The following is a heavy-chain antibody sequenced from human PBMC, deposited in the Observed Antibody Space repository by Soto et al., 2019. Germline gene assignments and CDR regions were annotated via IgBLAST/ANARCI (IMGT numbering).Heavy chain of an antibody. D-gene: IGHD1-1*01. CDR3: AKAENVQLGMGRPGAFDI. CDR1: GGTFSSYA. Sequence: QVQLVQSGAEVKKPGSSVKVSCKASGGTFSSYAISWVRQAPGQGLEWMGGIIPIFGTANYAQKFQGRVTITADESTSTAYMELSSLRSEDTAVYYCAKAENVQLGMGRPGAFDIWGQGTMVTVSS. J-gene: IGHJ3*02. CDR2: IIPIFGTA. V-gene: IGHV1-69*01.